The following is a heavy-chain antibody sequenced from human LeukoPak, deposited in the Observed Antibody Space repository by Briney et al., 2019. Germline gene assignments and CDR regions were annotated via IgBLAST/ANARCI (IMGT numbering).Heavy chain of an antibody. CDR3: ARVGATYAFDI. CDR2: IYHSGST. CDR1: GYSISSGYY. J-gene: IGHJ3*02. V-gene: IGHV4-38-2*02. Sequence: SEXLSLTCTVSGYSISSGYYWGWIRQPPGKGLEWIVNIYHSGSTYYNPSLKSRVTTSVDTSKNQFSLKVNSVTAADTAVYYCARVGATYAFDIWGQGTMVTVSS. D-gene: IGHD1-26*01.